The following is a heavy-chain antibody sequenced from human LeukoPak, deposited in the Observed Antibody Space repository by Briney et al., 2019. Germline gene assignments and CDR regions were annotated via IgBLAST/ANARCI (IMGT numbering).Heavy chain of an antibody. CDR2: IHYSRGT. CDR3: AGHGDYFDP. V-gene: IGHV4-59*08. J-gene: IGHJ5*02. D-gene: IGHD4-11*01. Sequence: PSETLSLTCTVSGGSISSDYWSWVRQPPGKGLEWIAYIHYSRGTNYNPSLKSRVIISLDTSKNQLSLKLTSVTAADTAVYYCAGHGDYFDPWGQGTLVTVSS. CDR1: GGSISSDY.